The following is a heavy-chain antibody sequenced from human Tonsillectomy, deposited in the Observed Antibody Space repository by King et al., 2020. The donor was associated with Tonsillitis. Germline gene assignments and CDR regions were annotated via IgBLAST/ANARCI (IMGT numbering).Heavy chain of an antibody. CDR1: GYTFTNCP. V-gene: IGHV1-3*01. Sequence: VQLVQSGAEVKKPGASVKVSCKASGYTFTNCPMHWVRQAPGQRLEWMGWINAGNGNTKYSQKFQGRVTITRDTSASTAYMELSSLRSEDTAGYYCSRDVEAVGGTCMYVWGQGTTVTVSS. CDR3: SRDVEAVGGTCMYV. CDR2: INAGNGNT. J-gene: IGHJ6*02. D-gene: IGHD6-19*01.